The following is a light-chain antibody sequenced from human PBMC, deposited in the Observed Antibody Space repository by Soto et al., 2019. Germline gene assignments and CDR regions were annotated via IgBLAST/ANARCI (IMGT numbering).Light chain of an antibody. V-gene: IGKV3-15*01. Sequence: EIVMTQSPDTLSVSPGERATLSCRASQSVSSTVAWYQQRPGQAPRLLIYGASTRATGIPARFSGSGSGTEFTLTISSLQSEDFAVYYCQQYNDWLTFGGGTKVDIK. J-gene: IGKJ4*01. CDR1: QSVSST. CDR3: QQYNDWLT. CDR2: GAS.